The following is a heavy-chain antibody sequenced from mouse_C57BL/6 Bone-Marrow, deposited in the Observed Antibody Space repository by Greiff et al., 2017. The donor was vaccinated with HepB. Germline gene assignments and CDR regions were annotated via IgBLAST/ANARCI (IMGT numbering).Heavy chain of an antibody. CDR3: ARLGTGTDAMDY. V-gene: IGHV5-2*01. J-gene: IGHJ4*01. CDR1: EYEFPSHD. D-gene: IGHD4-1*01. Sequence: DVMLVESGGGLVQPGESLKLSCESNEYEFPSHDMSWVRKTPEKRLELVAAINSDGGITYYPDTMERRFLISRDNTKKTLYLQMSSLRSEDTALYYCARLGTGTDAMDYWGQGTSVTVSS. CDR2: INSDGGIT.